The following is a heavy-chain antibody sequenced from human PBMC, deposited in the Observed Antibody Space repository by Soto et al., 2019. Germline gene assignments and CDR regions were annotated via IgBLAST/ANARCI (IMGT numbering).Heavy chain of an antibody. J-gene: IGHJ5*02. D-gene: IGHD5-18*01. V-gene: IGHV3-21*01. Sequence: PGGSLRLSCAASGFAFNTYSMDWVRQAPGKGPEWVSSISSTSGNRNYADSVKSRVTISVDTSKNQFSLKLSSVTAADTAVYYCANLHSYGQLNWFDPWGQGTLVTVSS. CDR3: ANLHSYGQLNWFDP. CDR1: GFAFNTYS. CDR2: ISSTSGNR.